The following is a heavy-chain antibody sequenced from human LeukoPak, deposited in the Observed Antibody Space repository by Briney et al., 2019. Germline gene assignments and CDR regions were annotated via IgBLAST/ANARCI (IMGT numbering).Heavy chain of an antibody. Sequence: SVKVSCKASGGTFSSYAISWVRQAPGQGLEWMGRIIHILGIANYAQKFQGRVTITADKSTSTAFMELSSLRSEDTAVYYCARTPRGGRRGYYYYGMDVWGQGTTVTVSS. V-gene: IGHV1-69*04. D-gene: IGHD3-10*01. CDR1: GGTFSSYA. CDR2: IIHILGIA. J-gene: IGHJ6*02. CDR3: ARTPRGGRRGYYYYGMDV.